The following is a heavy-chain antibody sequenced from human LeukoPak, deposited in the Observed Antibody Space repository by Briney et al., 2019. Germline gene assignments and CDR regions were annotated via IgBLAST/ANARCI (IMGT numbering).Heavy chain of an antibody. D-gene: IGHD2-15*01. CDR3: ARGGRYCSGGSCYQDY. Sequence: ASVKVSCKASGYTFTVYYMHWVRQAPGQGLEWMGWINPNSGGTNYAQKFQGRVTMTRDTSISTAYMELSRLRSDDTAVYYCARGGRYCSGGSCYQDYWGQGTLVTVSS. CDR1: GYTFTVYY. V-gene: IGHV1-2*02. J-gene: IGHJ4*02. CDR2: INPNSGGT.